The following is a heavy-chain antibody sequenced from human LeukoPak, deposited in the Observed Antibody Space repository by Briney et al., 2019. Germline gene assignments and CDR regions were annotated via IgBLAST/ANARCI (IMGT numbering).Heavy chain of an antibody. CDR1: GGTFSSYA. CDR2: IIPIFGTA. V-gene: IGHV1-69*05. J-gene: IGHJ4*02. Sequence: SVKVSCKASGGTFSSYAISWVRQAPGQGLERMGRIIPIFGTANYAQKFQGRVTITTDESTSTAYMELSSLRSEDTAVYYCARVDGGIDFDYWGQGTLVTVSS. D-gene: IGHD2-15*01. CDR3: ARVDGGIDFDY.